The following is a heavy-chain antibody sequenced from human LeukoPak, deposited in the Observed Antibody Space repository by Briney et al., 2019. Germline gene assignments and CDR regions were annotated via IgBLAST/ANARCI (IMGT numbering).Heavy chain of an antibody. CDR3: AKLGAYSSSWYGFVDY. V-gene: IGHV5-51*01. CDR1: GYSFTSYW. D-gene: IGHD6-13*01. Sequence: GESLKISCKGSGYSFTSYWIGWVRHMPGKGQEWMGIIYPGDSDTRYSPSFQGRVAISVDKSISTAYLQWSSLKASDNAMYYCAKLGAYSSSWYGFVDYWGQGTLVTVSS. CDR2: IYPGDSDT. J-gene: IGHJ4*02.